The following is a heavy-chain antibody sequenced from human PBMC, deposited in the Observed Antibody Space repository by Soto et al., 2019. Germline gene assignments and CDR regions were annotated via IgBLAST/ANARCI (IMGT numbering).Heavy chain of an antibody. D-gene: IGHD3-3*01. Sequence: LRLSCAASGFTFSSYEMNWVRQAPGKGLEWISVISGSGGATYFADSVKGRFVISRDNSKNTLYLQMNSLRAEDTAIYYCAKATLRVVHPLVFDYWGQGSLVTVSS. J-gene: IGHJ4*02. V-gene: IGHV3-23*01. CDR3: AKATLRVVHPLVFDY. CDR1: GFTFSSYE. CDR2: ISGSGGAT.